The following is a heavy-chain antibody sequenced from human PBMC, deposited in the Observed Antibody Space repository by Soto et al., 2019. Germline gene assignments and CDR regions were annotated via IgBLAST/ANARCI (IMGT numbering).Heavy chain of an antibody. CDR1: GFTFSSYG. D-gene: IGHD4-4*01. Sequence: PGGSLRLSCAASGFTFSSYGMHWVRQAPGKGLEWVAVISYDGSNKYYADSVKGRFTISRDNSKNTLYLQMNSLRAEDTAVYYCAKAPLTTVTTPYYYYYMDVWGKGTTVTVSS. CDR3: AKAPLTTVTTPYYYYYMDV. CDR2: ISYDGSNK. J-gene: IGHJ6*03. V-gene: IGHV3-30*18.